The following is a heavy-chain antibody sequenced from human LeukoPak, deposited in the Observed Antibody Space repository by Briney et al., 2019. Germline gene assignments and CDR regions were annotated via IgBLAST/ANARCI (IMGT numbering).Heavy chain of an antibody. J-gene: IGHJ4*02. V-gene: IGHV1-8*01. Sequence: ASVKVSCKASGYTFTSYDINWVRQATGQGLEWMGWMNPKSGNTGSAQKFQGRVTMTRDSSISTAYMELTSLRSEDTAVYYCARVYGDPDYWGQGTLVIVSS. CDR3: ARVYGDPDY. CDR1: GYTFTSYD. CDR2: MNPKSGNT. D-gene: IGHD4-17*01.